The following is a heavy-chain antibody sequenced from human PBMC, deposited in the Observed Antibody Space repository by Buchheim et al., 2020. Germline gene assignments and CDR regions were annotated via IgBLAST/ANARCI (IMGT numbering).Heavy chain of an antibody. CDR3: ARQGDWIFGAVIDLSNWFDP. CDR2: IYYSGST. CDR1: GGSISSSSYY. V-gene: IGHV4-39*01. Sequence: QLQLQESGPGLVKPSETLSLTCTVSGGSISSSSYYWGWIRQPPGKGLEWIGSIYYSGSTYYNPSLKSRVTISVDTSKNQFSLKLSSVTAADTAVYYCARQGDWIFGAVIDLSNWFDPWGQGTL. D-gene: IGHD3-3*01. J-gene: IGHJ5*02.